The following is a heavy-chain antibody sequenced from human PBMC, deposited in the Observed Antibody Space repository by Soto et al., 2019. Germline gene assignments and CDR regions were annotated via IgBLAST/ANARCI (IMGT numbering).Heavy chain of an antibody. CDR3: SRDTGYDHDVFDI. V-gene: IGHV1-46*01. D-gene: IGHD5-12*01. CDR2: INPTGTMT. J-gene: IGHJ3*02. Sequence: ASVKVSCTASGYTFITSYYTHWVRQAPGQGLEWMGIINPTGTMTKYSERFQGRLTMTRDTSTSTDYMELSTLTSEDTAVYFCSRDTGYDHDVFDIWGQGTMVTV. CDR1: GYTFITSYY.